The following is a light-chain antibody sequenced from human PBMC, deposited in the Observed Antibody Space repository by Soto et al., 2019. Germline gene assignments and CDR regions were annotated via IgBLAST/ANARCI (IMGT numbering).Light chain of an antibody. CDR1: SSNIGSNY. CDR2: RNN. Sequence: QSVLTQPPSASGTPGQRVTISCSGSSSNIGSNYVYWYQQLPGTAPKLLIYRNNQRPSGVPDRFSGSKSGTSASLAISGLRSEDEADYYCVAWHDSLSDWVFGGGTKLTVL. V-gene: IGLV1-47*01. CDR3: VAWHDSLSDWV. J-gene: IGLJ3*02.